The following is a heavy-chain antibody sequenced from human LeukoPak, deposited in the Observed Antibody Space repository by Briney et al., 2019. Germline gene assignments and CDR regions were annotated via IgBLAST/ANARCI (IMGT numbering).Heavy chain of an antibody. CDR3: AKDIYDSSGYANFDH. CDR1: GFTFDDYT. CDR2: ISWDGGST. J-gene: IGHJ4*02. Sequence: GGSLRLSCAASGFTFDDYTMHWVRQAPGKGLEWVSLISWDGGSTYYADSVKGRFTISRDNCKNSLYLQMNSLRTEDTALYYCAKDIYDSSGYANFDHWGQGTLVTVSS. D-gene: IGHD3-22*01. V-gene: IGHV3-43*01.